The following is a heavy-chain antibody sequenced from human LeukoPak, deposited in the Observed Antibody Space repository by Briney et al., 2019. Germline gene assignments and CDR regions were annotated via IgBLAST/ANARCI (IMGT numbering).Heavy chain of an antibody. CDR3: ARGLGIGYYFDY. V-gene: IGHV4-30-4*01. CDR1: GGSISSGDYY. Sequence: SETLSLTCTVSGGSISSGDYYWSWICQPPGKGLEWIGYIYYSGSTYYNPSLKSRVTISVDTSKNQFSLKLSSVTAADTAVYYCARGLGIGYYFDYWGQGTLVTVSS. J-gene: IGHJ4*02. D-gene: IGHD7-27*01. CDR2: IYYSGST.